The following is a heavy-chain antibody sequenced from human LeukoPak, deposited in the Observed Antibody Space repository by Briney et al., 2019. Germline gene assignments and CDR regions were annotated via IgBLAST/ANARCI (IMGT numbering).Heavy chain of an antibody. CDR1: GYTFTSNY. Sequence: VASVKVSCKAFGYTFTSNYMHWVRQAPGQGPEWMGWINPNSGGTNYAQKFQGRVTMTRDTSISTAYMELSRLRSDDTAVDYCARERYYDYVWGSYRCLDPWGQGTLVTVSS. CDR3: ARERYYDYVWGSYRCLDP. V-gene: IGHV1-2*02. J-gene: IGHJ5*02. CDR2: INPNSGGT. D-gene: IGHD3-16*02.